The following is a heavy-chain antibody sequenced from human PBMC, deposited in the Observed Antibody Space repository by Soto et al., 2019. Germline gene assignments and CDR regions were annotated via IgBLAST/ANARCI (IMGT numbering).Heavy chain of an antibody. J-gene: IGHJ4*02. D-gene: IGHD3-10*01. CDR2: ISGGGDIT. Sequence: GGSLRLSCEASGFKFSDLYMTWIRQAPGKGLEWVSKISGGGDITYYADSVKGRFTVSRDNNKNSLYLQMNSLGGEDTALYYCVGDPFHYGSGFWGQGSLVTVS. V-gene: IGHV3-11*01. CDR3: VGDPFHYGSGF. CDR1: GFKFSDLY.